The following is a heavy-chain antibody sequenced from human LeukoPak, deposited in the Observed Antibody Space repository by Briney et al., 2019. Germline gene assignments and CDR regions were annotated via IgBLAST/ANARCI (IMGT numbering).Heavy chain of an antibody. CDR2: YSSSGSST. Sequence: GGSLRLSCAASGFTFSTYTMNWVRQAPGKGLEWVSGYSSSGSSTQYADSVKGRFTISRDNSKNTLYLQMNSLRAEDTAVYYCAKGGTTYYYDSSGYYFYDYFDYRGQGTLVTVSS. J-gene: IGHJ4*02. CDR3: AKGGTTYYYDSSGYYFYDYFDY. CDR1: GFTFSTYT. D-gene: IGHD3-22*01. V-gene: IGHV3-23*01.